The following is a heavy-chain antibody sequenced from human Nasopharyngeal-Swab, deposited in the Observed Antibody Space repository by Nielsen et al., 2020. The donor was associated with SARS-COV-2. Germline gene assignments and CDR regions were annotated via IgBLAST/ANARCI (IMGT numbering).Heavy chain of an antibody. V-gene: IGHV3-15*01. CDR3: TTVLRFLEWLYYFDY. CDR1: GFTFSKAW. J-gene: IGHJ4*02. CDR2: IKSKTDGGTT. D-gene: IGHD3-3*01. Sequence: GESLKISCAASGFTFSKAWMSWVRQAPGKGLEWVGRIKSKTDGGTTDYAAPVKGRFTISRDDSKNTLYLQMNSLKTEDTAVYYCTTVLRFLEWLYYFDYWGQGTLVTVSS.